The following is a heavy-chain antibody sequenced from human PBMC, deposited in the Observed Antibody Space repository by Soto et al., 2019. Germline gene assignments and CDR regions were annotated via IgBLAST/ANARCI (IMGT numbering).Heavy chain of an antibody. Sequence: QVQLVESGGGVVQPGMSLRLSCAASGFTFSSFGMHWVRQAPGKGLEWVTIISYDGRKSYYADSVKGRFTISRDNSKNRLYLQMFSLRVEDRAVYHCARILYDSYTSPLDYWGQGTLVTVSS. CDR2: ISYDGRKS. CDR1: GFTFSSFG. CDR3: ARILYDSYTSPLDY. V-gene: IGHV3-30*03. D-gene: IGHD3-22*01. J-gene: IGHJ4*02.